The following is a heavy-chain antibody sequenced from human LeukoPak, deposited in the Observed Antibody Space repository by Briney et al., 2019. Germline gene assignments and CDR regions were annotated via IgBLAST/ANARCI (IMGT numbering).Heavy chain of an antibody. J-gene: IGHJ3*02. CDR3: AREALNAFDI. CDR1: GDSVSGNSVA. V-gene: IGHV6-1*01. D-gene: IGHD3-3*02. CDR2: TYYRSKWYN. Sequence: SQTLSLTCAISGDSVSGNSVAWNWTRQSPSRGLEWLGRTYYRSKWYNAYAVSVKSRITINPDTSKNQFSLQLNSVTPEDTAVYYCAREALNAFDIWGQGTMVTVSS.